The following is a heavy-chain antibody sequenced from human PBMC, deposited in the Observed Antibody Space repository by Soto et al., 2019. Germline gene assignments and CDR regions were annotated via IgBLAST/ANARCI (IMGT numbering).Heavy chain of an antibody. CDR3: ARDIRQAARHYYSGMDV. J-gene: IGHJ6*02. CDR1: GFTFSSYA. Sequence: GGSLRLSCAASGFTFSSYAMHWVRQAPGKGLEWVAVISYDGSNKYYADSVKGRFTISRDNSKNTLYLQMNSLRAEDTAVYYCARDIRQAARHYYSGMDVWGQGTTV. V-gene: IGHV3-30-3*01. D-gene: IGHD2-21*01. CDR2: ISYDGSNK.